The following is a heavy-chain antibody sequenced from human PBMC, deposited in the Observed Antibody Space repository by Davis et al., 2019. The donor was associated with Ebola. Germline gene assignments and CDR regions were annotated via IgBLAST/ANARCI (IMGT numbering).Heavy chain of an antibody. CDR2: IYYSGST. CDR1: GGSISSSSYY. V-gene: IGHV4-39*02. D-gene: IGHD6-19*01. J-gene: IGHJ4*02. Sequence: MPSETLSLTCTVSGGSISSSSYYWGWIRQPPGQGLEWIGSIYYSGSTYYNPSLKSRVTISVDTSKNQFSLKLSSVTAADTAVYYCARENGIAVAGTYFYFDYWGQGTLVTVSS. CDR3: ARENGIAVAGTYFYFDY.